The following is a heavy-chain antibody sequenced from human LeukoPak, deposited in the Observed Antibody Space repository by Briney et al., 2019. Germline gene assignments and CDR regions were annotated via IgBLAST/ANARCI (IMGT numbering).Heavy chain of an antibody. J-gene: IGHJ4*02. CDR1: GYTFTGYY. CDR2: INPNSGGT. CDR3: ARVAIPSTVTQWYFDH. D-gene: IGHD4-17*01. V-gene: IGHV1-2*02. Sequence: VKVSCKASGYTFTGYYMHWVRQAPGQGLEWMGWINPNSGGTNYAQKFQGRVTMTRDTSISTAYMELSRLRSDDTAVYYCARVAIPSTVTQWYFDHWGQGTLVTVSS.